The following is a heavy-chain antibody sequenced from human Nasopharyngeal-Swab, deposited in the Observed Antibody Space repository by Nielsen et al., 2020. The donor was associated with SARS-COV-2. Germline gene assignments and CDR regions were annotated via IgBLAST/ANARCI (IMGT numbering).Heavy chain of an antibody. CDR3: AHRGGYCSSTSCYTAFEFVVEYYFDY. CDR2: IYWNDDK. V-gene: IGHV2-5*01. D-gene: IGHD2-2*02. Sequence: WIPQPPGKALEWLALIYWNDDKRYSPSLKSRLTITKDTSKNQVVLTMTNMDPVDTATYYCAHRGGYCSSTSCYTAFEFVVEYYFDYWGQGTLVTVSS. J-gene: IGHJ4*02.